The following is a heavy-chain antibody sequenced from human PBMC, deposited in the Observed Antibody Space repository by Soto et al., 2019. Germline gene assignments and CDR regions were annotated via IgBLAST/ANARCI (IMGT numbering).Heavy chain of an antibody. J-gene: IGHJ4*02. CDR3: ARAPAVAGPRRGYYFDY. Sequence: QVQLQESGPGLVKPSQTLSLTCTVSGGSISSGGYYWSWIRQRPGKGLEWIGYIYYSGSTYYNPSLKSRVTISVDTSKNQFSLKLSSVTAADTAVYYCARAPAVAGPRRGYYFDYWGQGTLVTVSS. D-gene: IGHD6-19*01. CDR2: IYYSGST. V-gene: IGHV4-31*03. CDR1: GGSISSGGYY.